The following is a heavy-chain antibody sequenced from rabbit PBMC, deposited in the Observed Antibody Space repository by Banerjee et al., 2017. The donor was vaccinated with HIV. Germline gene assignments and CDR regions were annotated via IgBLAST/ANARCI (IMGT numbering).Heavy chain of an antibody. Sequence: QSLEESGGDLVKPGASLTLTCTASGFDFSSYYYMCWVRQAPGKGLELIACIYTSSGSTWYASWVNGRFTISRSTSLNTVDLKMTSLTAADTATYFCARDHAGSSYYYFNLWGQGTLVTVS. CDR1: GFDFSSYYY. J-gene: IGHJ4*01. V-gene: IGHV1S43*01. CDR2: IYTSSGST. CDR3: ARDHAGSSYYYFNL. D-gene: IGHD8-1*01.